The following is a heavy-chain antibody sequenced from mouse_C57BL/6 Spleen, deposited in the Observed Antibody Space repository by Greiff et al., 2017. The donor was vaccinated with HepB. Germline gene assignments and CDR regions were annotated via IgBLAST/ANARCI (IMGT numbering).Heavy chain of an antibody. V-gene: IGHV1-55*01. Sequence: QVQLQQPGAELVKPGASVKMSCKASGYTFTSYWITWVKQRPGQGLEWIGDIYPGSGSTNYNEKFKSKATLTVDTSSSTAYMQLSSLTSEDSAVYYCAREDTTVVGTGDYWGQGTTLTVSS. CDR2: IYPGSGST. J-gene: IGHJ2*01. CDR1: GYTFTSYW. D-gene: IGHD1-1*01. CDR3: AREDTTVVGTGDY.